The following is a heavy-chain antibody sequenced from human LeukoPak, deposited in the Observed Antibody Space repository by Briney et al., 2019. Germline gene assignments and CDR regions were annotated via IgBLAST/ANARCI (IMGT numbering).Heavy chain of an antibody. CDR3: ARDPRYSNTDTNFDY. CDR2: IIPFLDIT. D-gene: IGHD4-11*01. Sequence: SVKVSCKASGDTFSNHAINWVRQAPGQGLEWMGRIIPFLDITTSAQNSQGRVTITADKSTSTAYMELSSLRSDDAAVYYCARDPRYSNTDTNFDYWGQGTLVTVSS. V-gene: IGHV1-69*04. J-gene: IGHJ4*02. CDR1: GDTFSNHA.